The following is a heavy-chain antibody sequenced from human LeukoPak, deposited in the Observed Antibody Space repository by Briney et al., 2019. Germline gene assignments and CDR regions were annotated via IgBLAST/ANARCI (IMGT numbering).Heavy chain of an antibody. V-gene: IGHV1-18*01. J-gene: IGHJ3*02. Sequence: ASVMVSCKASGYAFTSYGISWVRQAPGQGLEWMGWISAYNGNTNYAQKLQGRVTMTTDTSTSTAYMELRSLRSDDTAVYYCAISSRGSSGTPDAFDIWGQGTMVTVSS. CDR3: AISSRGSSGTPDAFDI. CDR2: ISAYNGNT. CDR1: GYAFTSYG. D-gene: IGHD3-22*01.